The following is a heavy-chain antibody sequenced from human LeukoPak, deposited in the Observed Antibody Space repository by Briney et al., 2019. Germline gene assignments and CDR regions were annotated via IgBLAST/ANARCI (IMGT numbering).Heavy chain of an antibody. CDR1: GYTFTSYD. CDR3: ARAPPDVVPAAIFLNYWYFDL. CDR2: ISAYNGNT. Sequence: ASVTVSCKASGYTFTSYDINWVRQAPGQGLEWMGSISAYNGNTNYAQKLQGRDTMTTDTSTSTAYMELRSLRSDDTAVYYCARAPPDVVPAAIFLNYWYFDLWGRGTLVTVSS. V-gene: IGHV1-18*01. D-gene: IGHD2-2*01. J-gene: IGHJ2*01.